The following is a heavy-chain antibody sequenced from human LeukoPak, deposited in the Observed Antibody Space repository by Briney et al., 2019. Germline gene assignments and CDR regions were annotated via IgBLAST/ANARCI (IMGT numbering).Heavy chain of an antibody. CDR1: GFTFSSYA. Sequence: GGSLRLSCAASGFTFSSYAMSWVRQAPGKVLEWVSAISGSGGSTYYADSVKGRFTISRDNSKNTLYLQMNSLRAEDTAMYYCVKDRVDGSGSQFDYWGQGTLVTVSS. CDR3: VKDRVDGSGSQFDY. D-gene: IGHD3-10*01. V-gene: IGHV3-23*01. J-gene: IGHJ4*02. CDR2: ISGSGGST.